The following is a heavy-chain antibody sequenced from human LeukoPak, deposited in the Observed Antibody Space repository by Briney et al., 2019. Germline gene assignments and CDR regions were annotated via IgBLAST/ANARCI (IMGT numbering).Heavy chain of an antibody. V-gene: IGHV1-2*02. Sequence: ASVKVSCKASGYTFTGYYMHWVRQAPGQGLEWMGWINPNSGGTNYAQKFQGRVTMTRDTSISTAYKELSRLRSDDTAVYYCARVEDTAMVTSDYWGQGTLSPSPQ. D-gene: IGHD5-18*01. CDR2: INPNSGGT. CDR1: GYTFTGYY. CDR3: ARVEDTAMVTSDY. J-gene: IGHJ4*02.